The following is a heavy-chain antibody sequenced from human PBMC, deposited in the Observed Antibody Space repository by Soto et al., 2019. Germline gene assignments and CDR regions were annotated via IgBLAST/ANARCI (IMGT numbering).Heavy chain of an antibody. V-gene: IGHV3-13*01. CDR1: GLTFSNSD. CDR3: ARGTVAQLMYGDL. J-gene: IGHJ2*01. Sequence: EVNLVESGGGLVQTGGSLRLSCAASGLTFSNSDMHWLCQSAGYGLEWLSGIGTVGAAYYPPSVRGRFTISRENAKNSLYLQIHGLRAEDTAVYVCARGTVAQLMYGDLWGRGTLVTVSS. D-gene: IGHD2-2*01. CDR2: IGTVGAA.